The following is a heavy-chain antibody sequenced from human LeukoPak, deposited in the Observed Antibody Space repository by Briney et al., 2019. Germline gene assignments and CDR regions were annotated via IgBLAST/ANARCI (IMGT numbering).Heavy chain of an antibody. V-gene: IGHV1-69*06. Sequence: SVKVSCKASGGTFSSYAISWVRQAPGQGLEWMGGIIPIFGTANYAQKFQGRVTITADKSTSTAYMELSSLRSEDTAVYYCARDEGYCSSTSCPGRYWGQGTLVTVSS. J-gene: IGHJ4*02. CDR1: GGTFSSYA. D-gene: IGHD2-2*01. CDR2: IIPIFGTA. CDR3: ARDEGYCSSTSCPGRY.